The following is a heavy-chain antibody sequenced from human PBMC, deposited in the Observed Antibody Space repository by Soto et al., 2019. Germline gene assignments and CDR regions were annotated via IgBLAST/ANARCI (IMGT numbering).Heavy chain of an antibody. D-gene: IGHD3-22*01. CDR3: ASGFYDSSGYYSDAFDS. CDR2: MNPNSGNT. Sequence: ASVKVSCKASGYTFTSYDINWVRQATGQGLEWMGWMNPNSGNTGYAQKFQGRVTMTRNTSISTAYMELSSLRSEDTAVYYCASGFYDSSGYYSDAFDSWGQGTMVTVSS. CDR1: GYTFTSYD. J-gene: IGHJ3*02. V-gene: IGHV1-8*01.